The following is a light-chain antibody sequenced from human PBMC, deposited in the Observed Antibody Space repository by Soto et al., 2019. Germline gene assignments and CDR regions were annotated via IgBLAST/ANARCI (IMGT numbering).Light chain of an antibody. V-gene: IGKV1-39*01. CDR1: QNSXNY. CDR2: TTA. Sequence: DIQMTQSPSSLSASLGDRLTITRRASQNSXNYLHWYQQESGKAPKLLIXTTARVGGGVPSRFSGSGSGKEFTLTISSLQSEDFAVYYCQQYNNWPTITFGQGTRLEIK. J-gene: IGKJ5*01. CDR3: QQYNNWPTIT.